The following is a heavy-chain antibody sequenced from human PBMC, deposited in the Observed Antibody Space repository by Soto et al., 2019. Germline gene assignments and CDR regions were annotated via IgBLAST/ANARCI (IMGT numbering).Heavy chain of an antibody. D-gene: IGHD6-6*01. CDR3: ARDHGIAARLILVRADYFDY. CDR2: ISAYNGNT. CDR1: GYTFTSYG. Sequence: QVQLVQSGAEVKKPGASVKVSCKASGYTFTSYGISWVRQAPGQGLEWMGWISAYNGNTNYAQKLQGRVTMPTDTSTSTAYMELRSLRSDDTAVYYCARDHGIAARLILVRADYFDYWGQGTLVTVSS. V-gene: IGHV1-18*01. J-gene: IGHJ4*02.